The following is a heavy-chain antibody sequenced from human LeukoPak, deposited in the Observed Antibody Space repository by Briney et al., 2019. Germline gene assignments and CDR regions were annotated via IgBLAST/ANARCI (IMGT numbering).Heavy chain of an antibody. J-gene: IGHJ5*02. V-gene: IGHV4-34*01. CDR1: GGSFSGYY. Sequence: SETLSLICAVYGGSFSGYYWSWIRHPPGKGLEGIGEINHSGSTNYNPSLKSRVTISVDTSKNQFSLKLSSVTAADTAIYYCARHATVGRAITLVRGVKRGWFDPWGQGTLVTVSS. CDR3: ARHATVGRAITLVRGVKRGWFDP. D-gene: IGHD3-10*01. CDR2: INHSGST.